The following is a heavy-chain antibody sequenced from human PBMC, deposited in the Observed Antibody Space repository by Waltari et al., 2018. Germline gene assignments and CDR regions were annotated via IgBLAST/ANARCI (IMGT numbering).Heavy chain of an antibody. J-gene: IGHJ4*02. CDR1: GYTFTSYD. CDR2: MNPNSGNT. D-gene: IGHD1-26*01. V-gene: IGHV1-8*03. CDR3: AKGSNVGATSYFDY. Sequence: QVQLVQSGAEVKKPGASVKVSCKASGYTFTSYDINWVRQATGQGLEWMGWMNPNSGNTGYAQKFQGRVTITRNTSISTAYMELSSLRAEDTAVYYCAKGSNVGATSYFDYWGQGTLVTVSS.